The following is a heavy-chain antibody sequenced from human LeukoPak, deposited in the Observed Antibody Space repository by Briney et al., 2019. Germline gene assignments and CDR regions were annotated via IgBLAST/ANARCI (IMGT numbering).Heavy chain of an antibody. D-gene: IGHD1-26*01. J-gene: IGHJ4*02. CDR3: AKDKFKWELLIREGSLGN. V-gene: IGHV3-30*18. CDR1: GFTFSTYG. CDR2: ISYHGSDK. Sequence: PGTSLRLSCAASGFTFSTYGMHWVRQAPGKGLEWVAIISYHGSDKYYGDSVKGRFTISRDNAKNSLYLQMNSLRAEDTALYYCAKDKFKWELLIREGSLGNWGQGTLVTVSS.